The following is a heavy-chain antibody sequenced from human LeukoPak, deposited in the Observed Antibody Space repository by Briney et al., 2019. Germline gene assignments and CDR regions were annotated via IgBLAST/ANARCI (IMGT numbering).Heavy chain of an antibody. Sequence: ASVKVSCKASGYTFTSYYMHWVRQAPGQGLEWMGIINPSGGSTSYAQKFQGRVTMTRDTPTSTVYMELSSLRSEDTPVYYCARDGHIVVVTAIRRSGYFDYWGQGTLVTVSS. CDR2: INPSGGST. J-gene: IGHJ4*02. V-gene: IGHV1-46*01. CDR1: GYTFTSYY. D-gene: IGHD2-21*02. CDR3: ARDGHIVVVTAIRRSGYFDY.